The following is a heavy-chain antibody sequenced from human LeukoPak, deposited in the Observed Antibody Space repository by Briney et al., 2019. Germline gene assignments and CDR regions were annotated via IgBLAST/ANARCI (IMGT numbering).Heavy chain of an antibody. CDR2: INNDGSST. CDR1: GFTFSSYW. V-gene: IGHV3-74*01. J-gene: IGHJ3*02. D-gene: IGHD3-10*01. Sequence: GGSLRLSCAASGFTFSSYWMHWVRQAPGKGLVWASRINNDGSSTSYADSVKGRFTISRDNAKNTLYLQMNSLRAEDTAVYYCARGIQPPKYYGSGSDTFDIWGQGTMVTVSS. CDR3: ARGIQPPKYYGSGSDTFDI.